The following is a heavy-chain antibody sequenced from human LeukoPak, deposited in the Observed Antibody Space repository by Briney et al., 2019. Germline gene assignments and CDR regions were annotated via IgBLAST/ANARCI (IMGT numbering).Heavy chain of an antibody. CDR3: ARDRLGPSFSVSHFDL. V-gene: IGHV3-20*04. D-gene: IGHD3-3*02. Sequence: PGGSLRLSCAPSGFTFFDYGVSWVRRTPGKGLEWLCDINYNGAITDYADSVKGRFTISRDNANNSLYLRMDSLRAEDTALYYCARDRLGPSFSVSHFDLWGQGTLVTVSS. J-gene: IGHJ4*02. CDR2: INYNGAIT. CDR1: GFTFFDYG.